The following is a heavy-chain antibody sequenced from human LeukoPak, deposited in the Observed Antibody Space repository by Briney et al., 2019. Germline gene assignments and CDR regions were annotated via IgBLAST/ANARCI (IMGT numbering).Heavy chain of an antibody. Sequence: SVTVSFTASVCTFSNYAISWVRQAPAPGLEWVGGIIPIFGTANYEQKFQGGVTINAEESTKTAYMQLRSLSSADTAGYYCARVYDSIGYYLYDYGGQGTLVTVSS. CDR3: ARVYDSIGYYLYDY. CDR2: IIPIFGTA. V-gene: IGHV1-69*13. D-gene: IGHD3-22*01. CDR1: VCTFSNYA. J-gene: IGHJ4*02.